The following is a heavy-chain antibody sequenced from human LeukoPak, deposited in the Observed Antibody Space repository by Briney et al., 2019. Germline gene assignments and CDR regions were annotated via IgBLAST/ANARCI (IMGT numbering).Heavy chain of an antibody. J-gene: IGHJ4*02. D-gene: IGHD1-14*01. V-gene: IGHV1-46*01. CDR2: INPDGGNT. CDR3: ARDGPTGRIGY. CDR1: GYTFTNSY. Sequence: ASVKVSCKASGYTFTNSYIHWVRQAPGQVLEWMGLINPDGGNTNYAQNFQGRVTLTRDTSTSTVYMELSSLRSDDTAVYYCARDGPTGRIGYWGQGTLVTVSS.